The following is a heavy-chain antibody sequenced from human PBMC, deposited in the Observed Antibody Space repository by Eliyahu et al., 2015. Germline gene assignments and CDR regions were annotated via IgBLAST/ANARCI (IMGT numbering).Heavy chain of an antibody. Sequence: QVQLQESGPGLVKPSQTLSLXCTVXGGSIXSFSYYWSWIRQPAGKGLEWIGRIYNSGSTNYNPSLKSRVTISVDASKNQFSLRLSSVTAADTAVYYCARGPKYSSSWYVYWGQGTLVTVSS. CDR2: IYNSGST. CDR3: ARGPKYSSSWYVY. D-gene: IGHD6-13*01. CDR1: GGSIXSFSYY. J-gene: IGHJ4*02. V-gene: IGHV4-61*02.